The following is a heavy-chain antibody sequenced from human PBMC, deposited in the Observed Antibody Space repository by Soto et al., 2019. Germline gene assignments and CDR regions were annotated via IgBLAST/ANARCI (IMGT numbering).Heavy chain of an antibody. CDR3: ARDRTPYYYDSSGYYYYYYGMDV. J-gene: IGHJ6*04. CDR1: GGSISSGGYY. D-gene: IGHD3-22*01. Sequence: SETLSLTCTVSGGSISSGGYYWSWIRQHPGKGLEWIGYIYYSGSTYYNPSLKSRVTISVDTSKNQFSLKLSSVTAADTAVYYCARDRTPYYYDSSGYYYYYYGMDVWGKGTTVTVSS. CDR2: IYYSGST. V-gene: IGHV4-31*03.